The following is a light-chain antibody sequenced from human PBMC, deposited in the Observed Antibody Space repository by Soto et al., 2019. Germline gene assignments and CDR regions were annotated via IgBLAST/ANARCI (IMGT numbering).Light chain of an antibody. CDR3: CSFADFTYV. CDR2: EVT. V-gene: IGLV2-23*02. J-gene: IGLJ1*01. Sequence: QSALTQPASVSGSPGQSITISCTGTSSDIGSYDLVSWYQQHPGTAPKLIIYEVTMRPSGVSTRFSGSKSGNTASLTISGLQAVDEADYYCCSFADFTYVFGTGTKVTVL. CDR1: SSDIGSYDL.